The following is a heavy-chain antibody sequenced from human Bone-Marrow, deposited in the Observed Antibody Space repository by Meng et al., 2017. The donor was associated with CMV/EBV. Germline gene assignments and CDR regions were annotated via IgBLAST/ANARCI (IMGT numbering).Heavy chain of an antibody. CDR3: AKEARIWSGSFDAFDI. Sequence: GESLKISCAASGFTFSNYGMHWVRQAPGKGLEWVAVIWYDGSNKYYANSVKGRFTVSRDNSKNTLYLQMNSLRAEDTAVYYCAKEARIWSGSFDAFDIWGQGTMVTVSS. V-gene: IGHV3-33*06. D-gene: IGHD3-3*01. J-gene: IGHJ3*02. CDR2: IWYDGSNK. CDR1: GFTFSNYG.